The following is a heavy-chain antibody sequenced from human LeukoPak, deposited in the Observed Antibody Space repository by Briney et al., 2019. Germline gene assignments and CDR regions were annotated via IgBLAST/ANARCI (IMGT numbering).Heavy chain of an antibody. D-gene: IGHD6-19*01. CDR3: ARGAPPKSIAVAGTLFDY. V-gene: IGHV7-4-1*02. CDR2: INTNTGNP. Sequence: APVKVSCKASGYTFTSYAMNWVRQAPGQGLEWMGWINTNTGNPTYAQGFTGRFVFSLDTSVSTAYLQISSLKAEDTAVYYCARGAPPKSIAVAGTLFDYWGQGTLVTVSS. J-gene: IGHJ4*02. CDR1: GYTFTSYA.